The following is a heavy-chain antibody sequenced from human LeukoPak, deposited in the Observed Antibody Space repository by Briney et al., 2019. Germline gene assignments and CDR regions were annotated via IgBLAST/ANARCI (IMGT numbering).Heavy chain of an antibody. D-gene: IGHD3-10*01. V-gene: IGHV3-64*01. CDR3: ARGAGYGSGSYYNVRYFDY. J-gene: IGHJ4*02. Sequence: PGGSLRLSCAASGFTFSSYAMHWVRQAPGKGLEYVSAISSNGGSTYYANSVKGRFTISRDNSKNTLYLKMGSLRAEDMAVYYCARGAGYGSGSYYNVRYFDYWGQGTLVTVSS. CDR2: ISSNGGST. CDR1: GFTFSSYA.